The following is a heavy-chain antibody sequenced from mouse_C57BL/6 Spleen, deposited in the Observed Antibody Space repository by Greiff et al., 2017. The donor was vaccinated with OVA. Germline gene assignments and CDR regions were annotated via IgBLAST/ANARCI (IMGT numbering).Heavy chain of an antibody. CDR3: ARDPTTVVDWYFDV. V-gene: IGHV3-6*01. CDR1: GYSITSGYY. CDR2: ISYDGSN. J-gene: IGHJ1*03. D-gene: IGHD1-1*01. Sequence: ESGPGLVKPSQSLSLTCSVTGYSITSGYYWNWIRQFPGNKLEWMGYISYDGSNNYNPSLKNRISITRDTSKNQFFLKLNSVTTEDTATYYCARDPTTVVDWYFDVWGTGTTVTVSS.